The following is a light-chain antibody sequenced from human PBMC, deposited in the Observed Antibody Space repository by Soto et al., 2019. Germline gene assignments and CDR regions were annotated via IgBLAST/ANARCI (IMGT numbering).Light chain of an antibody. CDR2: AAF. V-gene: IGKV1-12*01. J-gene: IGKJ5*01. CDR3: KQDQSLTIQ. Sequence: DIQMTQSPSSVSASGGYRGTISFLASADINSRLAWYQQKPGNAPKLLIYAAFILQSGVPSRFSGYGSGTDFTLSISSLQPQDFDTYYCKQDQSLTIQFAQGTXLEI. CDR1: ADINSR.